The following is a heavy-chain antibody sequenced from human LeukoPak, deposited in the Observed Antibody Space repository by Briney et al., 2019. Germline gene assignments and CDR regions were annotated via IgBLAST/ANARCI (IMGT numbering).Heavy chain of an antibody. J-gene: IGHJ4*02. CDR3: ARDFRRIAVAGFDY. D-gene: IGHD6-19*01. Sequence: GGSLRLSCAASGFTFSSYSMNWVRQAPGKGLEWVSSISSSSSYIYHADSVKGRFTISRDNAKNSLYLQMNSLRAEDTAVYYCARDFRRIAVAGFDYWGQGTLVTVSS. V-gene: IGHV3-21*01. CDR1: GFTFSSYS. CDR2: ISSSSSYI.